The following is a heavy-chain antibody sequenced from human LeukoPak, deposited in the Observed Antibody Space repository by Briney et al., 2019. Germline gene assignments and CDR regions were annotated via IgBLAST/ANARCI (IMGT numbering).Heavy chain of an antibody. CDR2: INPNSGGT. J-gene: IGHJ4*02. D-gene: IGHD2-15*01. CDR1: GGTFSSYA. V-gene: IGHV1-2*02. CDR3: ARAHYSGSIFGFPLNY. Sequence: GASVKVSCKASGGTFSSYAISWVRQAPGQGLEWMGWINPNSGGTNYAQKFQGRVTMTRDTSISTAYMELSRLRSDDTAVYYCARAHYSGSIFGFPLNYWGQGTLVTVSS.